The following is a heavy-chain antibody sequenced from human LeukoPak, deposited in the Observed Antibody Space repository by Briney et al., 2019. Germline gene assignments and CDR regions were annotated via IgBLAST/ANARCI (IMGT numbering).Heavy chain of an antibody. V-gene: IGHV3-64*01. J-gene: IGHJ3*02. CDR2: IISNGGST. CDR3: AREGYSLDAFDI. Sequence: GGSLRPSCAASGFTFSIYAMHWARQAPRKGLEYLSAIISNGGSTYYANSVKGRFTISRDNSKNTLYLQMGSLRAEDMAVYYCAREGYSLDAFDIWGQGTMVTVSS. CDR1: GFTFSIYA. D-gene: IGHD5-18*01.